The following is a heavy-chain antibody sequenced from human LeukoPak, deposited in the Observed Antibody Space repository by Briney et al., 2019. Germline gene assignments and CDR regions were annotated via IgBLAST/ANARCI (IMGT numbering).Heavy chain of an antibody. Sequence: ASVKVSCKVSGYTLTELSMHWVRQAPGQGLEWMGWISPNSGGTNYAQKFQGRVTLTRDTSISTAYMELSRLTSDDTAVYYCARDSLAYTSSSLGNWGQGTLVTVSS. D-gene: IGHD6-13*01. CDR3: ARDSLAYTSSSLGN. V-gene: IGHV1-2*02. CDR1: GYTLTELS. J-gene: IGHJ4*02. CDR2: ISPNSGGT.